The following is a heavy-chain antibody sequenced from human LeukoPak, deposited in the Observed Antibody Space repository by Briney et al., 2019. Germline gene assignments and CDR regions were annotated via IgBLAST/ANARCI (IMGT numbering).Heavy chain of an antibody. J-gene: IGHJ3*02. Sequence: GGSLRLSCAASGIPFSSYAMSWVRQAPGKGLEWVSVIIGSGGSTDYADSVKGRFTISRDNSKNTLFLQMSSLRAEDTAVYYCARGGSSGYHYNAFDIWGQGTMVTVSS. CDR3: ARGGSSGYHYNAFDI. CDR1: GIPFSSYA. D-gene: IGHD3-22*01. CDR2: IIGSGGST. V-gene: IGHV3-23*01.